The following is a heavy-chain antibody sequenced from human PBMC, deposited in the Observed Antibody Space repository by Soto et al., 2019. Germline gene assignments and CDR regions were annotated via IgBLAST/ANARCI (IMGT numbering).Heavy chain of an antibody. CDR1: GFTFSSYS. J-gene: IGHJ6*02. CDR2: ISSSSSYI. V-gene: IGHV3-21*01. D-gene: IGHD4-17*01. CDR3: ARVATVTTEGEHSYYYYGMDV. Sequence: GGSLRLSCAASGFTFSSYSMNWVRQAPGKXLEWVSSISSSSSYIYYADSVKGRFTISRDNAKNSLYLQMNSLRAEDTAVYYCARVATVTTEGEHSYYYYGMDVWGQGTTVTVSS.